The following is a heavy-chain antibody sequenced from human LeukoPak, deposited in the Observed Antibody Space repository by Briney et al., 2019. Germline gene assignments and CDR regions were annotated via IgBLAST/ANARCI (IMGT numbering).Heavy chain of an antibody. CDR3: ARESMVRGSYYYYYYGMDV. Sequence: PGGSLRLSCAASGFTVSSYGMHWVRQAPGKGLEWVAVIWYGGSNKYYADSVKGRFTISRDNSKNTLYLQMNRLRAEDTAVYYCARESMVRGSYYYYYYGMDVWGQGTTVTVSS. J-gene: IGHJ6*02. V-gene: IGHV3-33*01. D-gene: IGHD3-10*01. CDR2: IWYGGSNK. CDR1: GFTVSSYG.